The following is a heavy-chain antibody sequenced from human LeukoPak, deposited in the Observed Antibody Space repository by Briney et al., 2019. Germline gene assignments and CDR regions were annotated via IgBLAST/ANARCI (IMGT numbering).Heavy chain of an antibody. CDR1: GGSISSSSYY. CDR2: IYYSGST. Sequence: PSETLSLTCTVSGGSISSSSYYWGWIRQPPGKGLEWLGSIYYSGSTYYNPSLKSRVTISVDTSKNQFSLKLTSVTAADTAVYYCAVPTVPAAMAYFDYWGQGTLVTVSS. J-gene: IGHJ4*02. D-gene: IGHD2-2*01. CDR3: AVPTVPAAMAYFDY. V-gene: IGHV4-39*01.